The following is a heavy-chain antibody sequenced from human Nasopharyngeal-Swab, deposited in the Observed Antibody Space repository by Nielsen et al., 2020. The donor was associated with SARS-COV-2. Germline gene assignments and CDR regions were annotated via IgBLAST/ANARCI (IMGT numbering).Heavy chain of an antibody. CDR3: GASSRAFDI. Sequence: CAASGFTFSSYAMHWVRQAPGKGLEWVAVISYDGSNKYYADSVKGRFTISRDNSKNTLYLQMNSLRAEDTAVYYCGASSRAFDIWGQGTMVTVSS. CDR2: ISYDGSNK. CDR1: GFTFSSYA. V-gene: IGHV3-30-3*01. D-gene: IGHD6-13*01. J-gene: IGHJ3*02.